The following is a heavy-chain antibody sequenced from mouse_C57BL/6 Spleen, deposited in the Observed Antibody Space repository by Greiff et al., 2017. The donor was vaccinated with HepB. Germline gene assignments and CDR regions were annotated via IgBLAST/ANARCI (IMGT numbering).Heavy chain of an antibody. CDR2: IYTGDGDT. J-gene: IGHJ4*01. CDR1: GYAFSSSW. Sequence: QVQLQQSGPELVKPGASVKISCKASGYAFSSSWMNWVKQRPGKGLEWIGRIYTGDGDTNYNGKFKGKATLTANKSSSTAYMQLSSLTSEDSAVYFCARSDSYAMGYWGKGTSVTVAS. V-gene: IGHV1-82*01. D-gene: IGHD2-12*01. CDR3: ARSDSYAMGY.